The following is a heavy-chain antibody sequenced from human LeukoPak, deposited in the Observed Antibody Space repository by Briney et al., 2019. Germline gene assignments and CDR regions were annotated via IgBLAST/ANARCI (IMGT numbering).Heavy chain of an antibody. J-gene: IGHJ4*02. Sequence: PAETLSLTCTVSGYSISSGYYWGWIRQPPGKGLEWIGSIYHSGSTYYNPSLKSRVTISVDTSKNQFSLKLSSVTAADTAVYYCARIGLNYDFWSGYYYWGQGTPVTVSS. CDR2: IYHSGST. D-gene: IGHD3-3*01. CDR3: ARIGLNYDFWSGYYY. CDR1: GYSISSGYY. V-gene: IGHV4-38-2*02.